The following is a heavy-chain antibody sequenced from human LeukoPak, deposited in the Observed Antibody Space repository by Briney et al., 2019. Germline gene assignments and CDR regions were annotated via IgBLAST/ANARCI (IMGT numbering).Heavy chain of an antibody. J-gene: IGHJ4*02. V-gene: IGHV3-53*01. Sequence: GGSLRLSCAASGFTVSSNYMSWVRQAPGKGLEWVSVIYSGGSTYYADSVKGRFTISRDNSKNTLYLQMNSLRAEDTAVYYCARDVRGYCSGGSCQDYWGQGTLVTVSS. D-gene: IGHD2-15*01. CDR2: IYSGGST. CDR3: ARDVRGYCSGGSCQDY. CDR1: GFTVSSNY.